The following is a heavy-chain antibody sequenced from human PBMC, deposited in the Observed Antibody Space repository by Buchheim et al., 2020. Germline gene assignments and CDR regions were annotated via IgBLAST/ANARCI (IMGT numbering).Heavy chain of an antibody. CDR1: GFTFSRYW. V-gene: IGHV3-74*01. CDR3: ARVYDFWSGISLGMDV. CDR2: INSDGSST. D-gene: IGHD3-3*01. Sequence: EVQLVESGGGSVQPGGSLRLSCAASGFTFSRYWMHWVRQAPGKGLVWVSRINSDGSSTRYAGSVKGRFXISRDNAKNKLYLQMNSLRAEDTAVYYCARVYDFWSGISLGMDVWGQGTT. J-gene: IGHJ6*02.